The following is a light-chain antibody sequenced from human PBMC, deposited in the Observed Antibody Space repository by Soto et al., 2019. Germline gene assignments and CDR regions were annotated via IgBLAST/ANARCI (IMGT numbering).Light chain of an antibody. V-gene: IGKV3-15*01. Sequence: EIVMTQSPATLSVSPGERVTLSCRASHSVNTNLAWYQQKPGQPPRLLIYAASTRASGVPARFSGSGSRTEFTLTISSLQSEDFAVYYCQQYNNWPPVTFGQGTRLESK. CDR1: HSVNTN. CDR3: QQYNNWPPVT. CDR2: AAS. J-gene: IGKJ5*01.